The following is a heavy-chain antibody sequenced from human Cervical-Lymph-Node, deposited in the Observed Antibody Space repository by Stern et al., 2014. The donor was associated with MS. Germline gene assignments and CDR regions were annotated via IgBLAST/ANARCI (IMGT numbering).Heavy chain of an antibody. CDR2: ISGSGGST. J-gene: IGHJ6*02. Sequence: VQLVESGGGLVQPGGSLRLSCAASGFTFSSYAMSWVRQAPGKGLEWVSAISGSGGSTYYADSVKGRFTISRDNSKNTLYLQMNSLRAEDTAVYYCASGRARYCTNGVCSYGMDVWGQGTTVTVSS. CDR3: ASGRARYCTNGVCSYGMDV. CDR1: GFTFSSYA. V-gene: IGHV3-23*04. D-gene: IGHD2-8*01.